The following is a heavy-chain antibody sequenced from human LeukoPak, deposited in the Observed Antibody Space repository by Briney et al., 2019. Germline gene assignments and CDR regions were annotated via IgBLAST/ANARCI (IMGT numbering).Heavy chain of an antibody. V-gene: IGHV3-7*01. CDR1: GFTFSSYW. CDR3: ARAGNGRNWFDP. J-gene: IGHJ5*02. D-gene: IGHD1-14*01. Sequence: PGGTLRLSCAASGFTFSSYWMSWVRQAPGKGLERVANIKQDGRDKYYVDSVKGRFTISRDNAKNSVYLQMNSLRAEDTAVYYCARAGNGRNWFDPWGQGTLVTVSS. CDR2: IKQDGRDK.